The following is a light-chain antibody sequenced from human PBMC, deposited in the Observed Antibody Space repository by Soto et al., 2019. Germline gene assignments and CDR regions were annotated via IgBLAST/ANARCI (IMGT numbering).Light chain of an antibody. J-gene: IGLJ1*01. CDR2: GNF. Sequence: QSVLTQPPSVSGAPGQRVTISCTGSSSNIGADYDVHWYQQRPGTAPKLLIFGNFNRPSGVPDRFSGSKSGTSASLAITGLQAEDEGDYYCQSYDSTLSARYVFGTGTKLTVL. CDR3: QSYDSTLSARYV. CDR1: SSNIGADYD. V-gene: IGLV1-40*01.